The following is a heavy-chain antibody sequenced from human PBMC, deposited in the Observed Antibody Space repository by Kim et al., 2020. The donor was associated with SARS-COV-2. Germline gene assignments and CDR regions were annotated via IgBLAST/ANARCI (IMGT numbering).Heavy chain of an antibody. CDR2: IYTSGST. CDR3: ARDGGITMVRGIFYYYYYMDV. CDR1: GGSISSYY. V-gene: IGHV4-4*07. D-gene: IGHD3-10*01. Sequence: SETLSLTCTVSGGSISSYYWSWIRQPAGKGLEWIGRIYTSGSTNYNPSLKSRVTMSVDTSKNQFSLKLSSVTAADTAVYYCARDGGITMVRGIFYYYYYMDVWGKGTTVTVSS. J-gene: IGHJ6*03.